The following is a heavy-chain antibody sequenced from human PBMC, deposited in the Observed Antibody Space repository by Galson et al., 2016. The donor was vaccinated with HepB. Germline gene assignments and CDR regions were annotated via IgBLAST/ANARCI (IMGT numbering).Heavy chain of an antibody. CDR3: ARSSGSF. D-gene: IGHD1-26*01. V-gene: IGHV4-59*01. Sequence: ETLSLTCTVSGGSIGPYYWSWIRQPPGKGLEWIGYMYYSGSTNYNPSLKSRVTISVDTSKNQFSLNLTSVTAADTAVYYCARSSGSFWGQGTLVTVSS. J-gene: IGHJ4*02. CDR1: GGSIGPYY. CDR2: MYYSGST.